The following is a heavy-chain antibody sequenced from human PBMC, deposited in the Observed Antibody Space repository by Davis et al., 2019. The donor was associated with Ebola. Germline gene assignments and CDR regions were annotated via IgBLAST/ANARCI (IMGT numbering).Heavy chain of an antibody. V-gene: IGHV3-30-3*01. D-gene: IGHD4-17*01. Sequence: GESLKISCAASGFTFSSYAMHWVRQAPGKGLEWVAVISYDGSNKYYADSVKGRFTISRDNSKNTLYLQMNSLRAEDTAVYYPVTTGFDYWGQGTLVTVSS. CDR3: VTTGFDY. J-gene: IGHJ4*02. CDR2: ISYDGSNK. CDR1: GFTFSSYA.